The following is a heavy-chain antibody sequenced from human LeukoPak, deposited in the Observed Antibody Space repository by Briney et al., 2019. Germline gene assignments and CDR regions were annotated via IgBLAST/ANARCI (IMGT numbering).Heavy chain of an antibody. CDR3: AREPDADYGGDY. D-gene: IGHD4-17*01. Sequence: ASVKVSCKASGYTFTNYGINWVRQAPGQGLEWMGWISAYHGNTNYAQKLQGRLTMTTDTSTSTAYMELRSLRSDDTAVYYCAREPDADYGGDYWGQGTLVTVSS. V-gene: IGHV1-18*01. CDR2: ISAYHGNT. J-gene: IGHJ4*02. CDR1: GYTFTNYG.